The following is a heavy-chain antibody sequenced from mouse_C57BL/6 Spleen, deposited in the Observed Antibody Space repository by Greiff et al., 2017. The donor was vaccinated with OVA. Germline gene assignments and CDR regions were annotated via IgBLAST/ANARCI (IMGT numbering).Heavy chain of an antibody. J-gene: IGHJ3*01. D-gene: IGHD6-2*01. V-gene: IGHV5-9-1*02. CDR3: TREGEKTLSWFAY. Sequence: DVKLVESGEGLVKPGGSLKLSCAASGFTFSSYAMSWVRQTHEKRLEWVAYISSGGDYIYYADTVQGRFTISRDNARNTLYLQMSSRKSEDTSMYNCTREGEKTLSWFAYWGKVTLVTVSA. CDR2: ISSGGDYI. CDR1: GFTFSSYA.